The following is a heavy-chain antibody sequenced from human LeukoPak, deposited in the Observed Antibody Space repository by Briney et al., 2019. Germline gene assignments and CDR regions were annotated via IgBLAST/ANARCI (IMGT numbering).Heavy chain of an antibody. CDR2: ISSSSSYI. J-gene: IGHJ4*02. V-gene: IGHV3-21*01. CDR1: GFTFSSYS. CDR3: ARDRIAALPLDY. D-gene: IGHD6-13*01. Sequence: GGSLKLSCAASGFTFSSYSMNWVRQAPGKGLEWVSSISSSSSYIYYADSVKGRFTISRDNAKNSLYLQMNSLRAKDTAVYYCARDRIAALPLDYWGQGTLVTVSS.